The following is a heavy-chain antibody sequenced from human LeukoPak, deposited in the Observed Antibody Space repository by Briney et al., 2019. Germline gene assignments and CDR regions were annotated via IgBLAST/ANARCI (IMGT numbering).Heavy chain of an antibody. CDR3: AAVLGSGSYLYYFDY. J-gene: IGHJ4*02. V-gene: IGHV1-58*01. Sequence: SVKVSCKASGFTFTSSAVQWVRQARGQRLEWIGWIVVGSGNTNYAQKFQERVTITRDMSTSTAYMELSGLRSEDTAVYYCAAVLGSGSYLYYFDYWGQGTLVTVSS. CDR1: GFTFTSSA. D-gene: IGHD3-10*01. CDR2: IVVGSGNT.